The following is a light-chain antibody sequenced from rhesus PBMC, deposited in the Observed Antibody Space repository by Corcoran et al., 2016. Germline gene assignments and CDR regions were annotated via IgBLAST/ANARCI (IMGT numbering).Light chain of an antibody. CDR3: QQYTSSPYS. V-gene: IGKV1-22*01. Sequence: DIQMTQSPSSLSASVGDTVTITCRASQSISSWLAWYQQKPGKAPKVLIYKASSLQTGVPSRFSGSGAGTDFTLTISILQSEYFATYYCQQYTSSPYSFGQGTKVEIK. CDR1: QSISSW. CDR2: KAS. J-gene: IGKJ2*01.